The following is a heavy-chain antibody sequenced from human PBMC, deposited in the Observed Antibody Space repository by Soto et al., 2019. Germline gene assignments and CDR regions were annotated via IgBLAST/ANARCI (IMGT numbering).Heavy chain of an antibody. J-gene: IGHJ6*02. D-gene: IGHD1-26*01. CDR2: ISSTSATI. Sequence: PGGSLRLSCAGPGSIFSSYNMNWVRQAPGKGLEWVSYISSTSATIYYADSVKGRFTISRANAKNTLYLQMNSLRAEDTAEYYCARTYYVDYGMDVWGQGATVTVSS. CDR3: ARTYYVDYGMDV. V-gene: IGHV3-48*01. CDR1: GSIFSSYN.